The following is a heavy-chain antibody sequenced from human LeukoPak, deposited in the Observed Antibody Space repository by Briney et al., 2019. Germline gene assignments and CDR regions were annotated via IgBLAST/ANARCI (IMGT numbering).Heavy chain of an antibody. Sequence: PGGSLRLSCAASGFTVSTNCMTWVRQAPGKGLEWVSGINWNGGSTGYADSVKGRFTISRDNAKNSLYLQMSSLRAEDTALYYCAREEGGYFDYWGQGTLVTVSS. J-gene: IGHJ4*02. CDR3: AREEGGYFDY. V-gene: IGHV3-20*04. D-gene: IGHD3-16*01. CDR2: INWNGGST. CDR1: GFTVSTNC.